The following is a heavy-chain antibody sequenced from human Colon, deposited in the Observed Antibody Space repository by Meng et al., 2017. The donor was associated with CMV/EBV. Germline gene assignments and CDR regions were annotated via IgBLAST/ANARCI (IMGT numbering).Heavy chain of an antibody. J-gene: IGHJ5*01. V-gene: IGHV3-7*04. CDR2: IKQDGSEI. D-gene: IGHD4-11*01. CDR3: ARGQLWLDS. CDR1: GFTFSSYG. Sequence: GGSLRLSCAASGFTFSSYGIHWVRQAPGKGLEWVANIKQDGSEISYVDSVKGRFTISRDNAKNSLYLEMNNLRAEDTAVYYCARGQLWLDSWGQGTLVTVSS.